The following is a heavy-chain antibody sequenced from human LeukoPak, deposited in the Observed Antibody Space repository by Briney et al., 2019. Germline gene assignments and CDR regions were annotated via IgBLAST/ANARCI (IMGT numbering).Heavy chain of an antibody. CDR3: ARRGTPNAFDL. J-gene: IGHJ3*01. CDR1: GFIFSSYW. D-gene: IGHD3-16*01. CDR2: LWYDGTNE. Sequence: GGSLRLSCAASGFIFSSYWMSWVRQAPGRGLEWVALLWYDGTNENYADSVKDRFTISRDNSKNTMYLQMNNLRAEDTAVYYCARRGTPNAFDLWGQGTMVTVSS. V-gene: IGHV3-33*08.